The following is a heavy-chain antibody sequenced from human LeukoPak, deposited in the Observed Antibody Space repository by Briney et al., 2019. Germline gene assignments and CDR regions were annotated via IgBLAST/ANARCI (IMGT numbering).Heavy chain of an antibody. D-gene: IGHD4-11*01. CDR1: GVSISSGGYY. CDR3: ARAATVIGNWFDP. Sequence: SQTLSLTSTVSGVSISSGGYYWRSIRQHPGKGLEWIGYIYYSGSTYYNPSLKSRVTISVDTSKNQFSLKLSSVTAADTAVYYCARAATVIGNWFDPWGQGTLVTVSS. J-gene: IGHJ5*02. CDR2: IYYSGST. V-gene: IGHV4-31*03.